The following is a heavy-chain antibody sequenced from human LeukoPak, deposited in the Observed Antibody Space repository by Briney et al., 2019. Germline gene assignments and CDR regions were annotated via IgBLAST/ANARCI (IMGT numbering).Heavy chain of an antibody. J-gene: IGHJ3*02. D-gene: IGHD6-13*01. CDR2: ISGSGGST. CDR3: AKGFSNSWYAHDAFDI. Sequence: GGSLRLSCAASGFTLSSYAMSWVRQAPGKGLEWVSAISGSGGSTYYADSVKGRFTISRDNSKNTLYLQMNSLRAEDTAVYYCAKGFSNSWYAHDAFDIWGQGTMVTVSS. V-gene: IGHV3-23*01. CDR1: GFTLSSYA.